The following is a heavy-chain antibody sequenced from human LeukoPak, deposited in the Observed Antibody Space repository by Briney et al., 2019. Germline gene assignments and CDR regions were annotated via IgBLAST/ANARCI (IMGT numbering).Heavy chain of an antibody. CDR2: IIPILGIT. CDR3: ARGNVDSGYRERWHPPYDY. CDR1: GGTFSSYA. J-gene: IGHJ4*02. Sequence: GASVKVSCKASGGTFSSYAISWVRQAPGQGLEWMGRIIPILGITNYAQKFQGRVTITADKSTSTAYMELSSLRSEDTAVYYCARGNVDSGYRERWHPPYDYWGQGTLVTVSS. V-gene: IGHV1-69*04. D-gene: IGHD3-22*01.